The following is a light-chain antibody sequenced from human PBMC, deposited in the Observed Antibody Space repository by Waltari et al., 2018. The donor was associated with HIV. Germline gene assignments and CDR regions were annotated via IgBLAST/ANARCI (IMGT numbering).Light chain of an antibody. CDR2: DVS. CDR1: SSDVGGYNY. Sequence: PGQSISISCTGTSSDVGGYNYVSWYQQHPGKAPKLMIYDVSNRPSGVSNRFSGSKSGNTASLTISGLQAEDEADYYCSSYTSSSTLVVFGGGTKLTVL. J-gene: IGLJ2*01. V-gene: IGLV2-14*03. CDR3: SSYTSSSTLVV.